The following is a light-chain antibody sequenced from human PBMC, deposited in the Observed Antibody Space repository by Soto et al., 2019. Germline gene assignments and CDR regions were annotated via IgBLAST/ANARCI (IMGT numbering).Light chain of an antibody. CDR2: DVS. V-gene: IGKV3-11*01. CDR3: QQRSNWPLT. Sequence: EIVLTQSPATLSLSPGERATLSCRASQSVSSYLVWYQQKPGQAPRLLIYDVSNRATGIPVRFSGSGSGADFTLTISSLEPEDFAVYYCQQRSNWPLTFGGGTKVEIK. CDR1: QSVSSY. J-gene: IGKJ4*01.